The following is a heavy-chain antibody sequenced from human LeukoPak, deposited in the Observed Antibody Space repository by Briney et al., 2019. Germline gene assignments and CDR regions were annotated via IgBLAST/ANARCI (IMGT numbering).Heavy chain of an antibody. D-gene: IGHD6-25*01. V-gene: IGHV4-34*01. CDR2: INHSGST. CDR1: SGSFSGYC. J-gene: IGHJ5*02. CDR3: ARGPRGANWFDP. Sequence: SETLSLTCAVYSGSFSGYCWSWIRQPPGKGLEWIGEINHSGSTNYNPSLKSRVTISVDTSKNQFSLKLSSVTAADTAVYYCARGPRGANWFDPWGQGTLVTVSS.